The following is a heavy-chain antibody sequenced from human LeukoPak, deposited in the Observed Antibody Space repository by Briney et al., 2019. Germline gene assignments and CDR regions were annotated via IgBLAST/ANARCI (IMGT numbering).Heavy chain of an antibody. CDR1: GFTFSSYW. J-gene: IGHJ4*02. CDR2: MDSDGSFT. V-gene: IGHV3-74*01. Sequence: GGSLRLSCAASGFTFSSYWMHWVRQAPGKGLVWVSRMDSDGSFTIYADSVKGRFTISRDNARNTLYLQMNSLRAEDTAVYYCARGGNYVWGSYDYWGQGTLVTVSS. D-gene: IGHD3-16*01. CDR3: ARGGNYVWGSYDY.